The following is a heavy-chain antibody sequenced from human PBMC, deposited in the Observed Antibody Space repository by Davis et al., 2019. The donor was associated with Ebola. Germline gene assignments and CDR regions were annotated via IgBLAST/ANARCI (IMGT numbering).Heavy chain of an antibody. V-gene: IGHV1-18*01. CDR2: IGTYNANT. CDR1: GYTFSNYA. CDR3: ARDHSSLDY. Sequence: ASVKVSCRASGYTFSNYAFSWVRQAPGQGLEWLGWIGTYNANTHYAQKLQGRITMTTDTSTTTAYMELRSLTSDDTAIYYCARDHSSLDYWGQGTLVTVSS. D-gene: IGHD6-13*01. J-gene: IGHJ4*02.